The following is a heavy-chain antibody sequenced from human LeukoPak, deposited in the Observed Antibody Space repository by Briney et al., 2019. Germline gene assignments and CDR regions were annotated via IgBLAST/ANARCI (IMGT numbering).Heavy chain of an antibody. Sequence: PGGSLRLSCAASGFTFSSYAMSWVRQAPGKGLEWVSYISSSGSTIYYADSVKGRFTISRDNAKRSLYLQMSSLRAEDTAVYYCANGQIGYSSSWGQGTLVTVSS. CDR1: GFTFSSYA. CDR3: ANGQIGYSSS. J-gene: IGHJ4*02. CDR2: ISSSGSTI. D-gene: IGHD6-13*01. V-gene: IGHV3-48*04.